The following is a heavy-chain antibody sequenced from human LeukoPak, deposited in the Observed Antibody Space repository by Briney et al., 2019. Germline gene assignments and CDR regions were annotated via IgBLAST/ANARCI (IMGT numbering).Heavy chain of an antibody. D-gene: IGHD6-19*01. CDR2: ISAYNGNT. CDR3: ARDLRIAVAGRVFDY. V-gene: IGHV1-18*04. J-gene: IGHJ4*02. CDR1: GYTFTSYG. Sequence: GASVTVSCKASGYTFTSYGISWLRQAPGQGLEWMGWISAYNGNTNYAQKLQGRVTMTTDTSTSTAYMELRSLRSDDTAVHYCARDLRIAVAGRVFDYWGQGTLVTVSS.